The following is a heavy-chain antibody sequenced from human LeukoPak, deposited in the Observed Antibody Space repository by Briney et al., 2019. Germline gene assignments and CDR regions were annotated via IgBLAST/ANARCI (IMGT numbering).Heavy chain of an antibody. V-gene: IGHV4-4*02. J-gene: IGHJ4*02. CDR3: ARHPGIAVAGKGYYFDY. D-gene: IGHD6-19*01. Sequence: PSGTLSLTCAVSGVSISSSNWWSWVRQPPGKGLEWIGEINHSGSTNYNPSLKSRVTISVDTSKNQFSLKLSSVTAADTAVYYCARHPGIAVAGKGYYFDYWGQGTLVTVSS. CDR1: GVSISSSNW. CDR2: INHSGST.